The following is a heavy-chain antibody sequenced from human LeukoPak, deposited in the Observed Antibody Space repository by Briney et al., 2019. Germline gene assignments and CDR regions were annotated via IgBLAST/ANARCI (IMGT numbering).Heavy chain of an antibody. D-gene: IGHD6-13*01. CDR1: GFTFSSYG. J-gene: IGHJ4*02. V-gene: IGHV3-30*18. Sequence: GGSLRLSCAASGFTFSSYGMHWVRQAPGKGLEWVAVISYDGSNKYYADSVKGRFTISRDNSKNTLYLQMNSLRAEDTAVYYCAKLLGQQLGVPGFDYWGQGTLVTVSS. CDR3: AKLLGQQLGVPGFDY. CDR2: ISYDGSNK.